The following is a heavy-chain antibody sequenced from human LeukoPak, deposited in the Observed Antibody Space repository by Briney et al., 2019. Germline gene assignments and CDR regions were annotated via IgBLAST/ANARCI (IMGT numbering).Heavy chain of an antibody. CDR2: IYPGDSDT. D-gene: IGHD5-18*01. V-gene: IGHV5-51*01. Sequence: GESLKISCKGSGYSFTSYWVAWVRPMPGKGLEWMGIIYPGDSDTRYSPSFRGQVTISADKSISTAYLQWSSLKASDTAMYYCARAQLWFRSDAFDIWGQGTMVTVSS. CDR1: GYSFTSYW. CDR3: ARAQLWFRSDAFDI. J-gene: IGHJ3*02.